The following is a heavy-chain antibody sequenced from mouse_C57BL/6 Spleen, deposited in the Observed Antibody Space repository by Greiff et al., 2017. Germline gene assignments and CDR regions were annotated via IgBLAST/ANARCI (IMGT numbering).Heavy chain of an antibody. CDR1: GYTFTSYW. D-gene: IGHD2-4*01. V-gene: IGHV1-55*01. J-gene: IGHJ3*01. CDR3: APIYYDYDRFAY. CDR2: IYPGSGST. Sequence: VQLQQPGAELVKPGASVKMSCKASGYTFTSYWITWVKQRPGQGLEWIGDIYPGSGSTNYNEKFKSKATLTVDTSSSTAYMQLSSLTSEDSAVYYCAPIYYDYDRFAYWGQGTLVTVSA.